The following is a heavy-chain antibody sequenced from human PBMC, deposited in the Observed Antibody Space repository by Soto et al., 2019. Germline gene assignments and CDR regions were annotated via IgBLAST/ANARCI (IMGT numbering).Heavy chain of an antibody. V-gene: IGHV3-66*01. CDR2: IYSGGST. Sequence: EVQLVESGGGLVQPGGSLRLSCAASGFAVSSNFMSWVRQAPGKGLEWVSVIYSGGSTYYADSVKGRFTISRDNSENTLYLQMNSRRAEDTAIYYCARATMIGLLSSWGQGTLVTVSS. CDR1: GFAVSSNF. D-gene: IGHD3-22*01. CDR3: ARATMIGLLSS. J-gene: IGHJ5*02.